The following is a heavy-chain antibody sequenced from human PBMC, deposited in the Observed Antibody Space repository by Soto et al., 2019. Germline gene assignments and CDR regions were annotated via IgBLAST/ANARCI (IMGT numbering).Heavy chain of an antibody. V-gene: IGHV3-33*01. J-gene: IGHJ6*02. CDR1: GFTFSSYG. D-gene: IGHD2-15*01. Sequence: QVQLVESGGGVVQPGRSLRLSCAASGFTFSSYGMHWVRQAPGKGLEWVAVIWYDGSNKYYADSVKGRFTISRDNSKNKLYLQMNSLRAEDTAVYYCARDPYCSGGSCYWGDYYYGMDVWGQGTTVTVSS. CDR2: IWYDGSNK. CDR3: ARDPYCSGGSCYWGDYYYGMDV.